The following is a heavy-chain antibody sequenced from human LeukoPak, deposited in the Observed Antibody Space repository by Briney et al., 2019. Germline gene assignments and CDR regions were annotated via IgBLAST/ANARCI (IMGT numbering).Heavy chain of an antibody. CDR3: ARDLVYSSGWFAGELDH. CDR1: GFAFSSDA. J-gene: IGHJ4*02. D-gene: IGHD6-19*01. V-gene: IGHV3-30*04. CDR2: ISYDGSNA. Sequence: GGSLRLSCSASGFAFSSDATHWVRQAPGRGLEWLAVISYDGSNADHAESVRGRFTISRDNSKNTLFLQMNSLRPEDTAVYYCARDLVYSSGWFAGELDHWGLGTLVIVSS.